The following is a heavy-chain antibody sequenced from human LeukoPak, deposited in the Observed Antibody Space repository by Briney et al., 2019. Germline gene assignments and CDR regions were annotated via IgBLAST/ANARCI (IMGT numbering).Heavy chain of an antibody. CDR1: GYTFTGYY. J-gene: IGHJ4*02. Sequence: GASVTVSCKASGYTFTGYYMHWVRQAPGEGLEWMGWINPNSGGTNYAQKFQGRVTMTRDTSISTAYMELSRLRSDDTAVYYCARDRRGYYYDSSGYYYDYWGQGTLVTVSS. V-gene: IGHV1-2*02. D-gene: IGHD3-22*01. CDR3: ARDRRGYYYDSSGYYYDY. CDR2: INPNSGGT.